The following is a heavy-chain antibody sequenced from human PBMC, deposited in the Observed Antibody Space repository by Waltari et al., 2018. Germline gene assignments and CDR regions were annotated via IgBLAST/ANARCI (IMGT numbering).Heavy chain of an antibody. CDR1: GGSFSGYY. J-gene: IGHJ6*04. CDR2: INHSGST. Sequence: QVQLQQWGAGLLKPSETLSLTCAVYGGSFSGYYWSWIRQPPGKGLEWIGEINHSGSTNYNPSLKSRVTISVDTSKNQFSLKLSSVTAADTAVYYCARDHYYSKDVWGTGTTVTVSS. V-gene: IGHV4-34*01. CDR3: ARDHYYSKDV.